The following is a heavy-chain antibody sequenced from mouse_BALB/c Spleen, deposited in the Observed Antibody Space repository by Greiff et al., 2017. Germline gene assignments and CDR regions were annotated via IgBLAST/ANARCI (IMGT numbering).Heavy chain of an antibody. Sequence: QVHVKQSGAELVRPGSSVKISCKASGYAFSSYWMNWVKQRPGQGLEWIGQIYPGDGDTNYNGKFKGKATLTADKSSSTAYMQLSSLTSEDSAVYFCARNLDGSWFAYWGQGTLVTVSA. CDR1: GYAFSSYW. CDR3: ARNLDGSWFAY. CDR2: IYPGDGDT. J-gene: IGHJ3*01. V-gene: IGHV1-80*01.